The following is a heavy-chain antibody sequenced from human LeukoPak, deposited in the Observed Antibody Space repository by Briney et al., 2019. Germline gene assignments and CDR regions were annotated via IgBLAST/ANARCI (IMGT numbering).Heavy chain of an antibody. J-gene: IGHJ4*02. Sequence: GGSLRLSCAASGVTFSPFGMHSVRLAPGKAPQLVSYISGDSSYIYYADSLTGRFTVSRDNAKNSLYLHMNSLRAEDTAIYYCARSLSGYPYWGQGTLVTVSS. V-gene: IGHV3-21*05. CDR2: ISGDSSYI. D-gene: IGHD5-12*01. CDR3: ARSLSGYPY. CDR1: GVTFSPFG.